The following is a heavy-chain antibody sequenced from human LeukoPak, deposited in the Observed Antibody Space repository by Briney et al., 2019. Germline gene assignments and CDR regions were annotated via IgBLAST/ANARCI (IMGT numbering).Heavy chain of an antibody. D-gene: IGHD4-17*01. CDR2: IYYSGST. Sequence: SETLSLTCTVSGGSISSHYGSWIRQPPGKGLEWIGYIYYSGSTNYNPSLKSRVTISVDTSKNQFSLKLSSVTAADTAVYYCASFSGDYRAFDIWGQGTMVTVSS. V-gene: IGHV4-59*11. J-gene: IGHJ3*02. CDR1: GGSISSHY. CDR3: ASFSGDYRAFDI.